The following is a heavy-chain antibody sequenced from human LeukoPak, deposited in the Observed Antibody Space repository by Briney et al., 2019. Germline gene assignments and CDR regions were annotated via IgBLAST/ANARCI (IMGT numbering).Heavy chain of an antibody. V-gene: IGHV1-46*01. D-gene: IGHD1-1*01. CDR1: GYTFTSYG. J-gene: IGHJ4*02. CDR2: INPSGGST. Sequence: GASVKVSCKASGYTFTSYGISWVRQAPGQGLEWMGIINPSGGSTSYAQKFQGRVTMTRDTSTSTVYMELSSLRSEDTAVYYCARGEPSWNDYWYFDYWGQGTLVTVSS. CDR3: ARGEPSWNDYWYFDY.